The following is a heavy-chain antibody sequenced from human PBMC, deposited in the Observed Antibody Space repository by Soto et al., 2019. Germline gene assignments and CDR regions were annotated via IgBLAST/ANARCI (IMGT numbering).Heavy chain of an antibody. CDR3: ARADDGPYAMDA. CDR2: ISGSASAT. CDR1: GFSFSNYA. Sequence: PAGSLRLSCATSGFSFSNYAMSWVRQAPGKGLEWVSLISGSASATHYADSVKGRFTISRENSKRTVYLQMNSRRAEDTAVYYCARADDGPYAMDAWGQGTTGTVSS. D-gene: IGHD1-1*01. V-gene: IGHV3-23*01. J-gene: IGHJ6*02.